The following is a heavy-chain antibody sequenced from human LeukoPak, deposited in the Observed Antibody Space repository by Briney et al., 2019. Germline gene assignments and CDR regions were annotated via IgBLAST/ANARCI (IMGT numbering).Heavy chain of an antibody. CDR3: ARTLAKGDQYYYYYGMDV. J-gene: IGHJ6*02. CDR2: IKQDGSEK. D-gene: IGHD3-16*01. CDR1: GFTFSSYW. V-gene: IGHV3-7*01. Sequence: GGSLRLSCAASGFTFSSYWMSWVRQAPGKGLEWVAIIKQDGSEKYYVDSVKGRFTISRDKAKNSLYLQMNSLRAEDTAVYYCARTLAKGDQYYYYYGMDVWGQGTTVTVSS.